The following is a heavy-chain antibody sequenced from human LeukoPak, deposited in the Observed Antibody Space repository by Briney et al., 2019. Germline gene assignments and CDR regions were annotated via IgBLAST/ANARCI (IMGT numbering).Heavy chain of an antibody. CDR1: GFTFSSYG. V-gene: IGHV3-30*02. J-gene: IGHJ4*02. CDR3: AKGRHRNSAYYYDSSSFDY. Sequence: GSLRLSCAASGFTFSSYGMHWVRQAPGKGLEWVAFIRYDGSNKYYADSVKGQFTISRDNSKNTLYLQMNSLRAEDTAVYYCAKGRHRNSAYYYDSSSFDYWGQGTLVTVSS. CDR2: IRYDGSNK. D-gene: IGHD3-22*01.